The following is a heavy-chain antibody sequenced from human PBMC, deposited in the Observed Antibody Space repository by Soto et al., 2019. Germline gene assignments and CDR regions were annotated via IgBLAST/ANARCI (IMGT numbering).Heavy chain of an antibody. CDR1: GFTFSSYA. CDR3: AKPIQLAIYYGMDV. V-gene: IGHV3-23*01. D-gene: IGHD2-2*02. J-gene: IGHJ6*02. Sequence: GGSLRLSCAASGFTFSSYAMSWVRQAPGKGLEWVSAISGSGGSTYYADSVKGRFTISRDNSKNTLYLQMNSLRAEDTAVYYCAKPIQLAIYYGMDVWGQGTTVTVSS. CDR2: ISGSGGST.